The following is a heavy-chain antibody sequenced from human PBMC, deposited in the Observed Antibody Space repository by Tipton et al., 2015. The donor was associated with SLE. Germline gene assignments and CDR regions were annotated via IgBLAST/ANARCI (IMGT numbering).Heavy chain of an antibody. CDR2: INYSGST. V-gene: IGHV4-34*01. Sequence: TLSLTYAVYGGSFSTYYWSWIRQPPGKGLEWIGEINYSGSTNYSPSLKSRVIISVDTSKNQLSLRLSNVTAADTAVYYCAFWVTVTLGETFQQWGQGTLVTVSS. D-gene: IGHD2-21*02. CDR1: GGSFSTYY. J-gene: IGHJ1*01. CDR3: AFWVTVTLGETFQQ.